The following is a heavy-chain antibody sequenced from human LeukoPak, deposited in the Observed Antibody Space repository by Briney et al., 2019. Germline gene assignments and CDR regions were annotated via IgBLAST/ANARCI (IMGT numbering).Heavy chain of an antibody. V-gene: IGHV3-33*06. CDR2: IWYDGSNK. CDR3: AKGRGYYDSSGYYDPASFDY. J-gene: IGHJ4*02. CDR1: GFTFTRYT. D-gene: IGHD3-22*01. Sequence: GRSLRLSCAASGFTFTRYTMHWVRQAPGKGLEWVAVIWYDGSNKYYADSVEGRFTISRDNSKNTLYLQMNSLRAEDTAVYYCAKGRGYYDSSGYYDPASFDYWGQGTLVTVSS.